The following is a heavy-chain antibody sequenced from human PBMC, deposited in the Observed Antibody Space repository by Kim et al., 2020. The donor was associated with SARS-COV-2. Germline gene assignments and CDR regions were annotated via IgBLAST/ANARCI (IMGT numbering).Heavy chain of an antibody. V-gene: IGHV4-34*01. J-gene: IGHJ6*01. CDR3: ARGKPITTFYYYYGMDV. CDR1: GGSFSGYY. D-gene: IGHD4-4*01. Sequence: SETLSLTCAVYGGSFSGYYWSWIRQPPGKGLEWIGEINHSGSTNYNPSLKSRVTISVDTSKNQFSLKLSSVTAADTAVYYCARGKPITTFYYYYGMDVWGRGTTVTVSS. CDR2: INHSGST.